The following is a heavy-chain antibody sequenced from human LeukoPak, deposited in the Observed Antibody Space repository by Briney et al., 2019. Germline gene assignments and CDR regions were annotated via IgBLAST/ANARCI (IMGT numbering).Heavy chain of an antibody. V-gene: IGHV3-23*01. CDR2: ISSSGGST. Sequence: PGGSLRLSCAASGFTFSSYAMSWVRQAPGKGLEWVSGISSSGGSTYYADSVKGRFTISRDNSKNTLYLRMNSLRAEDTAVYYCAAVDYYDSSGYLTWGQGTLVTVSS. J-gene: IGHJ4*02. CDR3: AAVDYYDSSGYLT. D-gene: IGHD3-22*01. CDR1: GFTFSSYA.